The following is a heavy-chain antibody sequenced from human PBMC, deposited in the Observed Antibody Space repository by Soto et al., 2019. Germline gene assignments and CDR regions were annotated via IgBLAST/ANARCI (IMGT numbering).Heavy chain of an antibody. CDR1: GFTFSSYG. Sequence: GGSLRLSCAASGFTFSSYGMHWVRQAPGKGLEWVAVISYDGSNKYYADSVKGRFTISRDKSKNTLYLQMNSLRAEDTAVYYCAKDEVNIVATICPDYWGQGTLVTVSS. J-gene: IGHJ4*02. CDR2: ISYDGSNK. V-gene: IGHV3-30*18. D-gene: IGHD5-12*01. CDR3: AKDEVNIVATICPDY.